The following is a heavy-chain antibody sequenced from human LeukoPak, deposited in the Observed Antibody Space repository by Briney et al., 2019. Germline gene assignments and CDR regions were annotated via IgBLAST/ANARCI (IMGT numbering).Heavy chain of an antibody. Sequence: PSETLSLTCAVYGGSFSGYYWSWIRQPPGKGLEWIGEINHSGSTNYNPSLKSRVTISVDASKNQFSLKLSSVTAADTAVYYCARGIIFVGDSGYLIDYWGQGTLVTVSS. CDR3: ARGIIFVGDSGYLIDY. CDR1: GGSFSGYY. CDR2: INHSGST. J-gene: IGHJ4*02. D-gene: IGHD5-12*01. V-gene: IGHV4-34*01.